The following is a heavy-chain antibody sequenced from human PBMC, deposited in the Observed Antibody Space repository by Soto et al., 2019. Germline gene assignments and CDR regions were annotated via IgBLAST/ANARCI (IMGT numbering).Heavy chain of an antibody. V-gene: IGHV4-59*01. J-gene: IGHJ4*02. Sequence: PSETLSLTCTVPGGSISSYYWSWIRQPPGKGLEWIGYIYYSGSTNYNPSLKSRVTISVDTSKNQFSLKLSSVTAADTAVYYCARGETYDYVWGSYRYNYWGQGTLVTVPS. D-gene: IGHD3-16*02. CDR1: GGSISSYY. CDR3: ARGETYDYVWGSYRYNY. CDR2: IYYSGST.